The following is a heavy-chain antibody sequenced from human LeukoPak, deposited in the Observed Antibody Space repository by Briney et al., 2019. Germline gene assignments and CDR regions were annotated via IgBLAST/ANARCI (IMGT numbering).Heavy chain of an antibody. Sequence: PSETLSLTCAVYGGSFSGYYWSWIRQPPGKGLEWIGEINHSGSTNYNPSLKSRVTISVDKSKNQFSLKLSSVTAADTAVYYCAAELGYYFDYWGQGTLVTVSS. D-gene: IGHD6-13*01. CDR3: AAELGYYFDY. CDR1: GGSFSGYY. CDR2: INHSGST. V-gene: IGHV4-34*01. J-gene: IGHJ4*02.